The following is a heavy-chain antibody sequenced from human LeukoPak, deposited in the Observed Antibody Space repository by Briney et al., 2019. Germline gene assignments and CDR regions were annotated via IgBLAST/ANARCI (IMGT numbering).Heavy chain of an antibody. CDR1: GRTLTEFS. J-gene: IGHJ4*02. V-gene: IGHV1-24*01. Sequence: ASVKVSCKVSGRTLTEFSIHWVRQAPGKGLQWMGGFDPEESGTIYAQSFQGRVTMTEDTSTDTAYLELGSLTSDDTAVYYCTTGVLFVYWGQGTLVTVSS. CDR2: FDPEESGT. D-gene: IGHD2-8*01. CDR3: TTGVLFVY.